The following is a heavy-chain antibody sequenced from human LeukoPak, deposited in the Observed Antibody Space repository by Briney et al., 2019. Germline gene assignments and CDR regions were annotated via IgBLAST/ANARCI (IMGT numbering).Heavy chain of an antibody. CDR3: ARDRVTPNYYDSSGTIHYFDY. J-gene: IGHJ4*02. CDR1: GGSISSGGYY. D-gene: IGHD3-22*01. V-gene: IGHV4-31*03. CDR2: IYYSGST. Sequence: SETLSLTCTVSGGSISSGGYYWSWIRQHPGKGREWIGYIYYSGSTYYNPSLKSRVTISVNTSKNQFSLKLSSVTAADTAVYYCARDRVTPNYYDSSGTIHYFDYWGQGTLVTVSS.